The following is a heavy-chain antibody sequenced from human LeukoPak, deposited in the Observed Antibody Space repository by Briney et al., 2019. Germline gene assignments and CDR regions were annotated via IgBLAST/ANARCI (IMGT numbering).Heavy chain of an antibody. J-gene: IGHJ4*02. CDR3: ARDAGFIAGYCSSGNCPFEY. D-gene: IGHD2-15*01. Sequence: PETLSLTCTVSGGSISTYYWSWIRQPPGKGLEWIGNIYYSGSTNYNPSLKSRVSISVDTSKNQFSLKLSSVTVADTAVYYCARDAGFIAGYCSSGNCPFEYWGQGTLVTVSS. V-gene: IGHV4-59*01. CDR1: GGSISTYY. CDR2: IYYSGST.